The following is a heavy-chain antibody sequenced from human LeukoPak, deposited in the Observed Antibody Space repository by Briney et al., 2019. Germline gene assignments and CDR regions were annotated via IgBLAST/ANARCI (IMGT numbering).Heavy chain of an antibody. Sequence: GASVKVSCKASGYAFTRHYMHWVRQAPGQGLEWMGLINPSGSSTIYAQKFQGRVTMTRDMSTSTDYMELSSLRSEDTAVYYCARAYCSGGSCSRFDPWGQGTLVTVSS. J-gene: IGHJ5*02. CDR2: INPSGSST. CDR3: ARAYCSGGSCSRFDP. CDR1: GYAFTRHY. D-gene: IGHD2-15*01. V-gene: IGHV1-46*01.